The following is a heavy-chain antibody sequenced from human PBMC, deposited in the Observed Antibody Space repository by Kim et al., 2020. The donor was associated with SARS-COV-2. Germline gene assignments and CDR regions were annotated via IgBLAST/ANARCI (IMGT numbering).Heavy chain of an antibody. D-gene: IGHD1-1*01. V-gene: IGHV4-39*01. CDR2: IYYSGST. CDR1: GGSISSSSYY. CDR3: ASRRTGTTLGWFDP. Sequence: SETLSLTCTVSGGSISSSSYYWGWIRQPPGKGLEWIGSIYYSGSTYYNPSLKSRVTISVDTSKNQFSLKLSSVTAADTAVYYCASRRTGTTLGWFDPWGQGTLVTVSS. J-gene: IGHJ5*02.